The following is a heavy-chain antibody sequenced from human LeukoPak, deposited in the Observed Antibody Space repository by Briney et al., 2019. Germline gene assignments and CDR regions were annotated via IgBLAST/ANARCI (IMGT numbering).Heavy chain of an antibody. Sequence: SETLSLTCTVSGGSISSYYWSWIRQPPGKGLEWIGEIYHSGSTNYNPSLKSRVTISVDTSKNQFSLKLSSVTAADTAVYYCARLALQEVGATQTYYLDYWGQGTLVTVSS. D-gene: IGHD1-26*01. CDR2: IYHSGST. V-gene: IGHV4-59*01. CDR3: ARLALQEVGATQTYYLDY. CDR1: GGSISSYY. J-gene: IGHJ4*02.